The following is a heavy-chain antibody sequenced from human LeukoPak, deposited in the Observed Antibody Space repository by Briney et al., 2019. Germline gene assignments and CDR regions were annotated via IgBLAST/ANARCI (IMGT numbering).Heavy chain of an antibody. CDR1: GYTFTGYY. CDR3: ARDPGSWYLDY. CDR2: INPNSGGT. J-gene: IGHJ4*02. V-gene: IGHV1-2*02. D-gene: IGHD6-13*01. Sequence: GASVKVSCKASGYTFTGYYMHWVRQAPGQGLEWMGWINPNSGGTNYAQKFQGGVTMTRDMSTSTVYMELSSLRSEDTAVYYCARDPGSWYLDYWGQGTLVTVSS.